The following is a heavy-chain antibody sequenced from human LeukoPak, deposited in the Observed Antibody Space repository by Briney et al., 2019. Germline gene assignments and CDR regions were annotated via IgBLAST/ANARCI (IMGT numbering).Heavy chain of an antibody. CDR2: IGSDGSNT. D-gene: IGHD4-23*01. J-gene: IGHJ4*02. V-gene: IGHV3-74*01. CDR1: GFTFRTYW. Sequence: GGSLRLSCGASGFTFRTYWMHWVRQAPGKGLVWVSRIGSDGSNTNFADSVRGRFAISRDNAKNTLYLQMNSLRAEDTAVYYCARGGRHDYDGRPPDYWGQGTLVTVSS. CDR3: ARGGRHDYDGRPPDY.